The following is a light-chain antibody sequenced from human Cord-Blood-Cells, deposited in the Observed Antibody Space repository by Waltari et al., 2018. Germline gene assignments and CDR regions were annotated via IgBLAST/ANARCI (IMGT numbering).Light chain of an antibody. V-gene: IGLV3-19*01. CDR1: SLRRYY. CDR2: GKN. J-gene: IGLJ3*02. Sequence: SSELTQDPAVSVALGQTVRITCHGDSLRRYYASWYQQKPGQAPVLVIYGKNNRPSGIPDRFSGSSSGNTASLTITGAQAEDEADYYCNSRDSSGNHLGVFGGGTKLTVL. CDR3: NSRDSSGNHLGV.